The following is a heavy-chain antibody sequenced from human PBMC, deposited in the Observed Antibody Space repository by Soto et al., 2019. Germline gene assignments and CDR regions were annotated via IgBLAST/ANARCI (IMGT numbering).Heavy chain of an antibody. D-gene: IGHD3-10*01. CDR2: IWYDGSNR. CDR1: GFTFSSYG. J-gene: IGHJ6*02. CDR3: ARESGSSWFGTYYYYGMDV. Sequence: GGSLRLSCAASGFTFSSYGMHWVRQAPGKVLEWVAVIWYDGSNRYYADSVKGRFTISRDNSKNTLYLQMNSLRAEDTAVYYCARESGSSWFGTYYYYGMDVWGQGTTVTVSS. V-gene: IGHV3-33*01.